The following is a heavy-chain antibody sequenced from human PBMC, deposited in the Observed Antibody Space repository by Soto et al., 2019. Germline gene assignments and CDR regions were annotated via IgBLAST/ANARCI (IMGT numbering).Heavy chain of an antibody. D-gene: IGHD3-9*01. V-gene: IGHV4-61*01. Sequence: SETLSLTCTVSCGSVSSGSYYWSWIRQPPGKGLEWIGYIYYSGSTNYNPSLKSRVTISVDTSKNQFSLKLSSVTAADTAVYYCARGGRYFDWLLKDNWFDPWGQGTLVTVSS. CDR1: CGSVSSGSYY. CDR2: IYYSGST. J-gene: IGHJ5*02. CDR3: ARGGRYFDWLLKDNWFDP.